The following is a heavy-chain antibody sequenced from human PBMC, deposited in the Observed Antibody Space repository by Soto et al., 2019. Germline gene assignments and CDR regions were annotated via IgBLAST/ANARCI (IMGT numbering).Heavy chain of an antibody. V-gene: IGHV3-7*01. CDR2: IKQDGSEK. Sequence: GGSLRLSCAASGFTFSSYWMSWVRQAPGKGLEWVANIKQDGSEKYYVDSVKGRFTISRDNAKNSLYLQMNSLRAEDTAVYYSAKDIKRWLQWDYYYYGMDVWGQGTTVTVSS. D-gene: IGHD5-12*01. CDR1: GFTFSSYW. CDR3: AKDIKRWLQWDYYYYGMDV. J-gene: IGHJ6*02.